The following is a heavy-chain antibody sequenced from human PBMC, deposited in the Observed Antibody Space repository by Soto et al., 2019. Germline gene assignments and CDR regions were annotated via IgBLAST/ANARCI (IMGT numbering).Heavy chain of an antibody. CDR2: IYHSGST. J-gene: IGHJ5*02. V-gene: IGHV4-30-2*01. Sequence: TLSLTCAVSGGSISSGAYSWSWIRQPPGKGLEWVGYIYHSGSTYYNPSLKSRVTISVDRSKNRFSLNLNSVTAADTAVYYCARHTDTSGWYSWFDPWGQGTLVTVSS. CDR1: GGSISSGAYS. CDR3: ARHTDTSGWYSWFDP. D-gene: IGHD6-19*01.